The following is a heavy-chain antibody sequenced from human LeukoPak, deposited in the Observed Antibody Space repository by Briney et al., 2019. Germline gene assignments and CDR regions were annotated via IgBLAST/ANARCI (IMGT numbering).Heavy chain of an antibody. CDR2: ISAYNGDT. V-gene: IGHV1-18*01. D-gene: IGHD6-13*01. J-gene: IGHJ4*02. CDR3: ARDRLRYSSLATFFDY. CDR1: DYTFTSYG. Sequence: ASVKVSCKASDYTFTSYGINWVRQAPGQGLEWMGWISAYNGDTNYAQKLRGGVTMTTDTSTSTAYMELRSLTSDDTAVYYCARDRLRYSSLATFFDYWGQGTLVTVSS.